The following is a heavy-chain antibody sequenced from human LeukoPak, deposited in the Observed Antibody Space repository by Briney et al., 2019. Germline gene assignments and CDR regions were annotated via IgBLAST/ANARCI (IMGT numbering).Heavy chain of an antibody. V-gene: IGHV1-18*04. CDR1: GYTFTSYG. CDR2: ISAYNGNT. Sequence: ASVKVSCKASGYTFTSYGISWVRQAPGQGLEWMGWISAYNGNTNYAQKLQGRVTMTTDTSTSTAYMELRSLRFDDTAVYYCARVDRLLWFGEFYGMDVWGKGTTVTVSS. CDR3: ARVDRLLWFGEFYGMDV. D-gene: IGHD3-10*01. J-gene: IGHJ6*04.